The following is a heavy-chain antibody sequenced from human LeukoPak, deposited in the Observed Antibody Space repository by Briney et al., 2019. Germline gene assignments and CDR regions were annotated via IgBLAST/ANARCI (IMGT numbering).Heavy chain of an antibody. CDR1: GVSVNSGSFY. CDR2: IYYSGST. Sequence: PSETLSLTCTVSGVSVNSGSFYWSWIRQAPGKGLEYIGFIYYSGSTYYNPSLRSRVIISLDTSKNQFSLKLTSVTAADTAVYYCARVAYSSRWPAPPLYAFDIWGQGTMVTVSS. D-gene: IGHD6-13*01. J-gene: IGHJ3*02. CDR3: ARVAYSSRWPAPPLYAFDI. V-gene: IGHV4-61*01.